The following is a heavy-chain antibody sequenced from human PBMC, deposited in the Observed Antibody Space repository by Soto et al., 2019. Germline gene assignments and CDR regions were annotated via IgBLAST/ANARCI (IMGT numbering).Heavy chain of an antibody. D-gene: IGHD4-4*01. CDR2: IYYSGST. V-gene: IGHV4-4*02. Sequence: SETLSLTCAVSGGSISSSNWWSWVRQPPGKGLEWIGYIYYSGSTNYNPSLKSRVTISVDTPKNQFSLKLSSVTAADTAVYYCAREVRVTTPKFYYYYGMDVWGQGTTVTVSS. J-gene: IGHJ6*02. CDR3: AREVRVTTPKFYYYYGMDV. CDR1: GGSISSSNW.